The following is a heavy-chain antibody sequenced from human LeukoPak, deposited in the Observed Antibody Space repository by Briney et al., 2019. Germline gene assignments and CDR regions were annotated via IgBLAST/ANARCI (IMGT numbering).Heavy chain of an antibody. J-gene: IGHJ6*02. CDR3: ARDSTLTIAAAGTRYYGMDV. CDR2: IYSGGST. CDR1: GFTASSNY. D-gene: IGHD6-13*01. V-gene: IGHV3-66*01. Sequence: GGSLRLSCAASGFTASSNYMSWVRQAPGKGLEWVSVIYSGGSTYYADSVKGRFTISRDNSKNTLYLQMNSLRAEDTAVYYCARDSTLTIAAAGTRYYGMDVWGQGTTVTVSS.